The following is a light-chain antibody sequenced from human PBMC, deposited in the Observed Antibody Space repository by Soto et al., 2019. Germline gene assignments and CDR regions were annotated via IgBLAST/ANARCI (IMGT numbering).Light chain of an antibody. CDR3: AAWDASLNGRV. Sequence: QSVLTQPPSVSAAPGQRVSISCSGGSSNIGKNSVSWYQQLPATAPNLLIYNNNERPSGVPDRFSGSKSGTSASLAISGLRSEDEADYYCAAWDASLNGRVFGGGTKVTVL. V-gene: IGLV1-44*01. CDR2: NNN. CDR1: SSNIGKNS. J-gene: IGLJ3*02.